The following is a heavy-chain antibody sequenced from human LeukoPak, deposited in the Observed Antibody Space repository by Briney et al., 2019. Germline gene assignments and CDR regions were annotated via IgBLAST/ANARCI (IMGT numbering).Heavy chain of an antibody. CDR2: IYYSGST. Sequence: SETLSLTCTVSGGSISSYYWSWIRQPPGKGLGWIGCIYYSGSTNYNPSLKSRVTISVDTSKNQFSLKLSSVTAADTAVYYCARGIAAAGTDFDYWGQGTLVTVSS. CDR3: ARGIAAAGTDFDY. D-gene: IGHD6-13*01. V-gene: IGHV4-59*01. CDR1: GGSISSYY. J-gene: IGHJ4*02.